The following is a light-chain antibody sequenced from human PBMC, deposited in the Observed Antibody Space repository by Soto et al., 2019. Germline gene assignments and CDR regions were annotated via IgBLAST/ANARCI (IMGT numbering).Light chain of an antibody. CDR3: CSYAGSYWV. V-gene: IGLV2-11*01. CDR1: SSDVGGYNY. J-gene: IGLJ3*02. CDR2: DVS. Sequence: QSVLTQPRSVSGSPGQSVTISCTVTSSDVGGYNYVSWYQQHPGKAPKLMIYDVSKRPSGVPDRFSGSKSGNTASLTISGLQAEDEADYYCCSYAGSYWVFGGGTKVTVL.